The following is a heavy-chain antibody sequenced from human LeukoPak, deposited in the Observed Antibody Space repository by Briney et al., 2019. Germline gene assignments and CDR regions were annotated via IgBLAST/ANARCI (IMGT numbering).Heavy chain of an antibody. CDR2: INPSGGST. J-gene: IGHJ3*02. V-gene: IGHV1-46*01. CDR1: GYTFTSYY. CDR3: ARGLPMYSSRAAFDI. Sequence: ASVKVSCKASGYTFTSYYMHWVRQAPGQGLEWMGIINPSGGSTSYAQKFQGRVTISVDTSKNQFSLKLSSVTAADTAVYYCARGLPMYSSRAAFDIWGQGTMVTVSS. D-gene: IGHD6-19*01.